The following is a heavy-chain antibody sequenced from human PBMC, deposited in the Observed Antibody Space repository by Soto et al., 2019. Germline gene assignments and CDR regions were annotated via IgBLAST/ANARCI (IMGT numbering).Heavy chain of an antibody. Sequence: PGGSLRLSCAASGFTLSSYGMHWVRQAPGKGLEWVAVISYDGSNKYYADSVKGRFTISRDNSKNTLYLQMNSLRAEDTAVYYCAKDREVDKRLAAYYFDYWGQGTLVTVSS. J-gene: IGHJ4*02. CDR1: GFTLSSYG. D-gene: IGHD2-15*01. CDR3: AKDREVDKRLAAYYFDY. CDR2: ISYDGSNK. V-gene: IGHV3-30*18.